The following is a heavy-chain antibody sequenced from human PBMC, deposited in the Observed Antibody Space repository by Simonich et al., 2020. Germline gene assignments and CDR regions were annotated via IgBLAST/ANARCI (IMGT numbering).Heavy chain of an antibody. CDR3: ARGALTGDYYYMDV. D-gene: IGHD7-27*01. J-gene: IGHJ6*03. V-gene: IGHV1-2*02. CDR2: RNPNRGGT. Sequence: QVQLVQSGAEVKKPGASVKVSCKASGYTFTGYYMHWVRKAPGQGLEWGGRRNPNRGGTNNAQKFHGRGTMTRETSISTAYMELSRLRADDTAVYYCARGALTGDYYYMDVWGKGTTVTVSS. CDR1: GYTFTGYY.